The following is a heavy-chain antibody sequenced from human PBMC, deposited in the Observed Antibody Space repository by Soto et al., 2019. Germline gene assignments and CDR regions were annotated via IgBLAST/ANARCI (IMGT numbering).Heavy chain of an antibody. Sequence: GGSLRLSCAASGFTFSSYSMNWVRQAPGKGLEWVSYISSSSSTIYYADSVKGRFTISRNNAKNSLYLQMNSLRAEDTAVYYCAKDQGSSWYEIDYWGQGTLVTVSS. CDR2: ISSSSSTI. CDR1: GFTFSSYS. CDR3: AKDQGSSWYEIDY. V-gene: IGHV3-48*01. J-gene: IGHJ4*02. D-gene: IGHD6-13*01.